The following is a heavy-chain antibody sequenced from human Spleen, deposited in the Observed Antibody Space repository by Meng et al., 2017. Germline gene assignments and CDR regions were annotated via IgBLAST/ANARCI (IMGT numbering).Heavy chain of an antibody. CDR2: IKPQSGDT. V-gene: IGHV1-2*06. CDR1: GYTFTSYG. CDR3: ARDEDISAAGYLFGDY. D-gene: IGHD6-13*01. J-gene: IGHJ4*01. Sequence: QVHVVQSGAEVKKPGASVKVSCRASGYTFTSYGISWVRQAPGQGLEWMGHIKPQSGDTLYAQKFQGRVSMTRDTSISTAYVELSGLTSDDTAVYYCARDEDISAAGYLFGDYWGHGTLVTVYS.